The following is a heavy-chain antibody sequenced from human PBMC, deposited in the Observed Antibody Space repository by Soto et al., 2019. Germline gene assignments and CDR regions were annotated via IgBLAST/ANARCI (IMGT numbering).Heavy chain of an antibody. CDR3: AKDRGDFWSGYYPPVDY. CDR2: ISVSGGGT. Sequence: GGSLRLSCAASGFTFSSYAMSWVRQAPGKGLEWVSTISVSGGGTYYADSVKGRFTVSRDNSKNTLYLQMNSLRAEDTAVYYCAKDRGDFWSGYYPPVDYWGQGTLVTVS. D-gene: IGHD3-3*01. CDR1: GFTFSSYA. J-gene: IGHJ4*02. V-gene: IGHV3-23*01.